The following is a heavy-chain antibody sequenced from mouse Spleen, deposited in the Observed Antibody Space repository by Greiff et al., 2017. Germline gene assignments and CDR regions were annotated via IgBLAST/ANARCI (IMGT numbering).Heavy chain of an antibody. V-gene: IGHV5-6*02. Sequence: EVMLVESGGDLVKPGGSLKLSCAASGFTFSSYGMSWVRQTPDKRLEWVATISSGGSYSYYPDSVKGRFTISRDNAKNTLYLQMSSLKSEDTAMYYCASTAQGRDYWGQGTTLTVSS. CDR1: GFTFSSYG. CDR2: ISSGGSYS. D-gene: IGHD3-2*02. J-gene: IGHJ2*01. CDR3: ASTAQGRDY.